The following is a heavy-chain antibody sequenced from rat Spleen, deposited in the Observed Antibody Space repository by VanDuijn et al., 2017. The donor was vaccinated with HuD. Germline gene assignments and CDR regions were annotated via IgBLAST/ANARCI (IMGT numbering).Heavy chain of an antibody. CDR1: GFSLTSYN. D-gene: IGHD1-5*01. J-gene: IGHJ4*01. CDR2: MWSGGSN. CDR3: ARDRGNIGTTGMDA. Sequence: QVQLMESGPGLVQPSETLSLTCTVSGFSLTSYNVHWVRQPPGKGLEWMGVMWSGGSNDYNSALKSRLSISRDTSKNQVFLKMNSLQSEDTTTYYCARDRGNIGTTGMDAWGQGASVTVSS. V-gene: IGHV2-45*01.